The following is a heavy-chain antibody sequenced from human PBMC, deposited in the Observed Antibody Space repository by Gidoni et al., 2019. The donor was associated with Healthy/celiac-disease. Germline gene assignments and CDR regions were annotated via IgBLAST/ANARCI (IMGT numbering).Heavy chain of an antibody. Sequence: EVQLVESGGGLVKPGGSLRLSCAASGFTFSSYSMNWVRQAPGKGLEWVSSISSSSSYIYYADSVKGRFTISRDNAKNSLYLQMNSLRAEDTAVYYCARGRSSGDYLDYWGQGTLVTVSS. V-gene: IGHV3-21*01. J-gene: IGHJ4*02. CDR3: ARGRSSGDYLDY. CDR2: ISSSSSYI. CDR1: GFTFSSYS.